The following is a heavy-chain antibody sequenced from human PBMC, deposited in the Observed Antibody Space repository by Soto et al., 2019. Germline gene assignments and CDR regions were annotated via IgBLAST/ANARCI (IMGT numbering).Heavy chain of an antibody. V-gene: IGHV3-23*01. CDR1: GFSFSSYA. CDR3: AKDTPGIAPFVY. Sequence: GGSLRLSCAASGFSFSSYAMSWVRQAPGKGLEWVSAISASGNTFYADSVKGRFTISRDNSKNTVYLQMTGLRAEDTAVYYCAKDTPGIAPFVYWGQGTLVTVSS. J-gene: IGHJ4*02. D-gene: IGHD6-13*01. CDR2: ISASGNT.